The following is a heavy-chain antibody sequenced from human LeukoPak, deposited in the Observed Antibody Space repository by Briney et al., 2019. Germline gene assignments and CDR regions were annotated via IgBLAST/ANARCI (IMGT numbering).Heavy chain of an antibody. Sequence: GESLKISCKGSEYSFATYWIGWVRQMPGQGLEWMGIIFPGDSGTRYSPSFQGQVTISADKSISTAYLQWSSLRASDTAICYCASEYCSGGNCYFDYWGQGTLVTVSS. CDR3: ASEYCSGGNCYFDY. D-gene: IGHD2-15*01. V-gene: IGHV5-51*01. J-gene: IGHJ4*02. CDR1: EYSFATYW. CDR2: IFPGDSGT.